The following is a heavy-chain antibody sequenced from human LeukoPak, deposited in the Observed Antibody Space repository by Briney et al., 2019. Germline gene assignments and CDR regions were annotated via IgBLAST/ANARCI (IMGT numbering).Heavy chain of an antibody. Sequence: SETLSLTCTVSGVSISSYYWSWIRQPAGKGLEWIGRIYTSGSTNYNPSLKSRVTMSVDTSKNQFSLKLSSVTAADTAVYYCARDGGYDILTGYSHWYFDLWGRGTLVTVSS. V-gene: IGHV4-4*07. CDR3: ARDGGYDILTGYSHWYFDL. CDR2: IYTSGST. J-gene: IGHJ2*01. D-gene: IGHD3-9*01. CDR1: GVSISSYY.